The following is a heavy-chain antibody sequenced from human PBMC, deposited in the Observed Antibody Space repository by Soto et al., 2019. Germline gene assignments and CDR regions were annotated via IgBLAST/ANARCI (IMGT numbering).Heavy chain of an antibody. CDR1: GGSSTSPACR. CDR2: IYYSGKT. CDR3: ANNLPSTGRSDY. J-gene: IGHJ4*02. Sequence: PSVPLSLTWRLSGGSSTSPACRWAWIPQPPGKGLEWVGSIYYSGKTHYNPSLKSRTTISVDRSRNQFSLQVSSVTAADTAVYYCANNLPSTGRSDYRGKGTVVT. D-gene: IGHD2-2*01. V-gene: IGHV4-39*01.